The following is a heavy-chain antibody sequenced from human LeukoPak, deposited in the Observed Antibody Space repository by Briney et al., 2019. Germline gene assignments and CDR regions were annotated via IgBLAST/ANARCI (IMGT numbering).Heavy chain of an antibody. V-gene: IGHV3-21*01. D-gene: IGHD2-2*01. Sequence: GGSLRLFCAASVFTFSSYSMNWVRQAPWKGLEWVSSISSSSSYIYYADSVKGRFTISRDNAKNSLYLQMNSLRAEDTAVYYCGRDFVGGYCSSTRCTTIRLFGYRGQGTLVTVSS. CDR1: VFTFSSYS. CDR3: GRDFVGGYCSSTRCTTIRLFGY. CDR2: ISSSSSYI. J-gene: IGHJ4*02.